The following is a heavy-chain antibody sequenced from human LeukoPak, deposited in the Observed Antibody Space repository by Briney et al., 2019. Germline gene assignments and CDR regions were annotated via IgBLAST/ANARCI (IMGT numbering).Heavy chain of an antibody. V-gene: IGHV4-31*03. CDR1: GGSISSGGYY. D-gene: IGHD6-19*01. Sequence: SETLSLTCTVSGGSISSGGYYWSWIRQHPGKGLEWIGYIYYSGSTYYNPSLKSRVTISVDTSKNQFSLKLSSVTAADTAVYYGARVSSGWNDYWGQGTLVTVSS. CDR2: IYYSGST. CDR3: ARVSSGWNDY. J-gene: IGHJ4*02.